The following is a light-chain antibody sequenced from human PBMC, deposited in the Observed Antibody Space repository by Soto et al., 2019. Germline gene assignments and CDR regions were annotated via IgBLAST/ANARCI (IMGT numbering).Light chain of an antibody. CDR2: DTV. V-gene: IGKV3-15*01. CDR3: QQYVRWPPGT. CDR1: QSVSSI. J-gene: IGKJ1*01. Sequence: EIVVTQSPATLSVSPGERVTLSCRASQSVSSILAWYQQRPGQAPRLLIYDTVTRSAGIAARFSSSGSGTEFTLTISSLQSEDFAVSFCQQYVRWPPGTFGKGTTVHIK.